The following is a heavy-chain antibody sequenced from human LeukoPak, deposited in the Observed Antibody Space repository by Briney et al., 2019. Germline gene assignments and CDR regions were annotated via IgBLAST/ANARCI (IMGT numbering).Heavy chain of an antibody. D-gene: IGHD6-13*01. Sequence: PGGSLRLSCAASGFTYSSYAMHWVRQAPANGLEWVAVISYDGSNKYYADSVKGRFTISRDNSKNTLYLQMNSLRAEDTAVYYCARDAGPGSSWYYFDYWGHGTLVTVSS. CDR2: ISYDGSNK. V-gene: IGHV3-30-3*01. J-gene: IGHJ4*01. CDR1: GFTYSSYA. CDR3: ARDAGPGSSWYYFDY.